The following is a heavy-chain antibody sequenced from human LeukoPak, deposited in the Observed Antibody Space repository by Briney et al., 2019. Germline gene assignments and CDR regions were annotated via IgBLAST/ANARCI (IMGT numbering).Heavy chain of an antibody. CDR3: AREYYYDSSGGFGNDAFDI. V-gene: IGHV3-21*01. CDR2: ISNSSSYI. Sequence: GGSLRLSCAASGFTFSDAWMNWVRQAPGKGLEWVSSISNSSSYIYYADSVKGRFTISRDNAKNSLYLQMNSLRAEDTAVYYCAREYYYDSSGGFGNDAFDIWGQGTMVTVSS. J-gene: IGHJ3*02. CDR1: GFTFSDAW. D-gene: IGHD3-22*01.